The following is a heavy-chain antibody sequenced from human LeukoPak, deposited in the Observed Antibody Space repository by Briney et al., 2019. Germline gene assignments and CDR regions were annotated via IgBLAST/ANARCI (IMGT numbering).Heavy chain of an antibody. J-gene: IGHJ3*02. V-gene: IGHV4-59*01. CDR1: GASIRSYF. Sequence: SETLSLTCSVSGASIRSYFWSWIRQPPGKGLEWIGYFYDKDITNFNPSLESRVTILVATCKSQFSLKLRSVTAADTAVYYCARGLVLATDDAFDIWGPGTMVTVSS. D-gene: IGHD5-12*01. CDR2: FYDKDIT. CDR3: ARGLVLATDDAFDI.